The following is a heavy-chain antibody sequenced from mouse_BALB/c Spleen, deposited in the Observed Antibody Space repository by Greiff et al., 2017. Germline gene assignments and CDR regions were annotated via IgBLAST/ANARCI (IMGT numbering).Heavy chain of an antibody. Sequence: EVMLVESGGGLVKPGGSLKLSCAASGFTFSSYAMSWVRQTPEKRLEWVATISSGGSYTYYPDSVKGRFTISRDNAKNTLYLQMSSLGSEDTAMYYCARPDDGYYVGAMDYWGQGTSVTVSS. J-gene: IGHJ4*01. V-gene: IGHV5-9-1*01. CDR3: ARPDDGYYVGAMDY. CDR1: GFTFSSYA. CDR2: ISSGGSYT. D-gene: IGHD2-3*01.